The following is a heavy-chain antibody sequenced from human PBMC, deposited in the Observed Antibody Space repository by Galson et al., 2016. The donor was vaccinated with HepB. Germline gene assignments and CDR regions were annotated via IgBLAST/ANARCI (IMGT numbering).Heavy chain of an antibody. Sequence: SLRLSCAASGFTFSSYAMHWVRQAPGKGLEWVAVISYDGSNNYYADSVKGRFTISRDNSKKTLYLQMKSLRAEDPAVYYCAGDDDYIWGSYRYTRTVPQYYFDYWGPGTLVTVSS. CDR2: ISYDGSNN. V-gene: IGHV3-30-3*01. CDR1: GFTFSSYA. CDR3: AGDDDYIWGSYRYTRTVPQYYFDY. J-gene: IGHJ4*02. D-gene: IGHD3-16*02.